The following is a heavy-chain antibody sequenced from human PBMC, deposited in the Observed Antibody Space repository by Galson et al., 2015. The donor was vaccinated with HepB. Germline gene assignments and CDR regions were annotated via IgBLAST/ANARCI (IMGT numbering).Heavy chain of an antibody. V-gene: IGHV3-64*04. Sequence: SLRLSCAASGFTFSSYAMHWVRQAPWKGLEYVSAISSNGGSTYYADSVKGRFTISRDNSKNTLYLQMNSLRADDTAVYYCAKDRERVQLWLRLYYYGMDVWGQGTTVTVSS. CDR3: AKDRERVQLWLRLYYYGMDV. CDR1: GFTFSSYA. D-gene: IGHD5-18*01. J-gene: IGHJ6*02. CDR2: ISSNGGST.